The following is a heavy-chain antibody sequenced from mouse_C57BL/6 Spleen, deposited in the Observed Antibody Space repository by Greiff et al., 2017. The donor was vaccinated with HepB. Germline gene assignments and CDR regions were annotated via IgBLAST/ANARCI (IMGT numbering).Heavy chain of an antibody. V-gene: IGHV1-82*01. J-gene: IGHJ4*01. CDR3: AHYDAMDY. D-gene: IGHD1-1*02. Sequence: VQLQQSGPELVKPGASVKISCKASGYAFSSSWMNWVKQRPGKGLEWIGRIYPGDGDTNYNGKFKGKATLTADKSSSTAYMQLSSLTSEDSAVYFCAHYDAMDYWGQGTSVTVSS. CDR1: GYAFSSSW. CDR2: IYPGDGDT.